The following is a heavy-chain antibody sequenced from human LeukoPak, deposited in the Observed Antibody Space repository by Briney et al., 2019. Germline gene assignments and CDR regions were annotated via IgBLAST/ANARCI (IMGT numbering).Heavy chain of an antibody. CDR3: ARGSDLVAARRGGFDY. Sequence: PSETLSLTCTVSGGSISSYYWSWIRQPPGKGLEWIGEINHSGSTNYNPSLKSRVTISVDTSKNQFSLKLSSVTAADTAVYYCARGSDLVAARRGGFDYWGQGTLVTVSS. CDR1: GGSISSYY. D-gene: IGHD6-6*01. V-gene: IGHV4-34*01. J-gene: IGHJ4*02. CDR2: INHSGST.